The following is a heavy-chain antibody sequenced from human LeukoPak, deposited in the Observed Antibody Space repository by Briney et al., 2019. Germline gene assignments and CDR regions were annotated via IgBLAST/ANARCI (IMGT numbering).Heavy chain of an antibody. CDR1: GGSISSSTYY. J-gene: IGHJ3*01. CDR2: IYYSGST. CDR3: ARHSDYVGDSSLDTDAFDV. Sequence: SETLSLTCTVSGGSISSSTYYWVWIRQPPGKGLEWIATIYYSGSTYYNPSLKSRVTIPVDTSNNQFSLTLSSVTAADTAMYYCARHSDYVGDSSLDTDAFDVWGRGTMVTVSS. D-gene: IGHD4-23*01. V-gene: IGHV4-39*01.